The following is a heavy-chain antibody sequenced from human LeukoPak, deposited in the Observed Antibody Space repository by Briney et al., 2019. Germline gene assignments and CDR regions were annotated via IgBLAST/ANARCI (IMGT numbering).Heavy chain of an antibody. D-gene: IGHD6-13*01. J-gene: IGHJ4*02. CDR2: INPSGGST. Sequence: ASVKVSCKASGYTFTSYYMHWVRQAPGQGLEWMGIINPSGGSTSYAQKFQGRVTMTRDMSTSTVYMELSSLRSEDTAVYYCARVAAAGTIFDYWGQGTLVTVSS. CDR3: ARVAAAGTIFDY. V-gene: IGHV1-46*01. CDR1: GYTFTSYY.